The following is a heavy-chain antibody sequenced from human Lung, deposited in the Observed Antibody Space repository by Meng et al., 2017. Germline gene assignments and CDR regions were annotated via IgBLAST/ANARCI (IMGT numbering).Heavy chain of an antibody. Sequence: QVQLQQWGAGLLKPSEPLSLTCVVSGGSFSGYYWSWIRQPPGKGLEWIGEINHSGSTNYNPSLKSRATISVDTSKNNFSLKLSSVTAADSAVYYCARGPSTIAHDIDYWGQGTLVTVSS. D-gene: IGHD1-1*01. CDR2: INHSGST. CDR3: ARGPSTIAHDIDY. CDR1: GGSFSGYY. J-gene: IGHJ4*02. V-gene: IGHV4-34*01.